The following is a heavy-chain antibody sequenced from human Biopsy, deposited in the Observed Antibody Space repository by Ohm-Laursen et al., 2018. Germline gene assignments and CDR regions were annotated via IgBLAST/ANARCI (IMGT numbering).Heavy chain of an antibody. CDR1: GGSISSGSNY. J-gene: IGHJ4*02. V-gene: IGHV4-39*01. CDR3: ARHDGNGPFALDS. CDR2: VYHSGTT. D-gene: IGHD5-24*01. Sequence: SDTLSLTCTVSGGSISSGSNYWAWIRQPPGKGLEWIGSVYHSGTTYYSPSLKSRVTISVDTSKNQLSLKGPSVTAADTAAYYCARHDGNGPFALDSWGQGTLVTVSS.